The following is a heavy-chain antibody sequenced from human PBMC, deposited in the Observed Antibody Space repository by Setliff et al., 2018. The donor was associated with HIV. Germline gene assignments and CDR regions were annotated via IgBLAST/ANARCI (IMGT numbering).Heavy chain of an antibody. V-gene: IGHV1-2*02. CDR1: GYTFTGYY. CDR2: INPSSAGT. D-gene: IGHD1-1*01. Sequence: ASVKVSCKASGYTFTGYYIHWVRQAPGQGLEWMGWINPSSAGTKYAQKFQDRVTMIRDTSITTAYMALSRLTSDDTAVYSCARGINWFAPFDYWGQGTLVTVPQ. CDR3: ARGINWFAPFDY. J-gene: IGHJ4*01.